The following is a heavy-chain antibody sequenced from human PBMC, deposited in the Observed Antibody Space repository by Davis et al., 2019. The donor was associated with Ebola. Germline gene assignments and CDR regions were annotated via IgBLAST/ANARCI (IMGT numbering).Heavy chain of an antibody. CDR3: VKDHLITVVTRGLWFDP. J-gene: IGHJ5*02. Sequence: PGGSLRLSCAASGFTFSSYAMHWVRQAPGKGLEWVAVISYDGSNKYYADSVKGRFTISRDNSKNTLYLQMNKVRLEDTAVYFCVKDHLITVVTRGLWFDPWGQGTLVIVSS. CDR2: ISYDGSNK. D-gene: IGHD4-23*01. V-gene: IGHV3-30-3*01. CDR1: GFTFSSYA.